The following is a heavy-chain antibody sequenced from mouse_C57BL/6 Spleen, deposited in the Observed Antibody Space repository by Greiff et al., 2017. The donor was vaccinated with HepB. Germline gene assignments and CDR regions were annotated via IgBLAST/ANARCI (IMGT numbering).Heavy chain of an antibody. CDR2: ISYDGSN. V-gene: IGHV3-6*01. Sequence: DVQLQESGPGLVKPSQSLSLTCSVTGYSITSGYYWNWIRQFPGNKLEWMGYISYDGSNNYNPSLKNRISITRDTSKNQFFLKLNSVTTEDTATYYCAREILAYYYGSSYGAMDYWGQGTSVTVSS. J-gene: IGHJ4*01. CDR3: AREILAYYYGSSYGAMDY. CDR1: GYSITSGYY. D-gene: IGHD1-1*01.